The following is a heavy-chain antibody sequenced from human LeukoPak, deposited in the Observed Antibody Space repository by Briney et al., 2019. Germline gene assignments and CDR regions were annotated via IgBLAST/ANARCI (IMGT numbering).Heavy chain of an antibody. Sequence: SETLSLTCTVSGGSISSYYWSWIRQPAGKGLEWIGRIYTSGSTNYNPSLKSRVTVSVDTSKNQFSLKLSSVTAADTAVYYCARDPRGYSGYGPGVYFDYWGQGTLVTVSS. CDR3: ARDPRGYSGYGPGVYFDY. CDR2: IYTSGST. D-gene: IGHD5-12*01. J-gene: IGHJ4*02. CDR1: GGSISSYY. V-gene: IGHV4-4*07.